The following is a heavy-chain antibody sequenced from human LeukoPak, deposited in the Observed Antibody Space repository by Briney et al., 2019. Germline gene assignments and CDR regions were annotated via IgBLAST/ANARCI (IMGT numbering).Heavy chain of an antibody. J-gene: IGHJ4*02. CDR3: APNGHYYGDLRGDY. Sequence: GGSLRLSCAASGFTFSSYAMSWVRQAPVKELEWVSAISGSGGSTYYADSVKGRFTISRDNSKNTLYLQMNSLRAEDTAVYYCAPNGHYYGDLRGDYWGQGTLVTVSS. CDR2: ISGSGGST. V-gene: IGHV3-23*01. D-gene: IGHD4-17*01. CDR1: GFTFSSYA.